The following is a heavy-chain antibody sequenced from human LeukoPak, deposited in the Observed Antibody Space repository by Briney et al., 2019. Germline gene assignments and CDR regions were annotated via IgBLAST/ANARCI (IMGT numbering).Heavy chain of an antibody. Sequence: SVKVSCKASGGTFSSYAISWVRQAPGQGLEWMGRIIPILGIANYAQKFQGRVTITADKSTSTAYKELSSLRSEDTAVYYCAGGQQLADDAFDIWGQGTMVTVSS. CDR2: IIPILGIA. CDR1: GGTFSSYA. V-gene: IGHV1-69*04. J-gene: IGHJ3*02. D-gene: IGHD6-13*01. CDR3: AGGQQLADDAFDI.